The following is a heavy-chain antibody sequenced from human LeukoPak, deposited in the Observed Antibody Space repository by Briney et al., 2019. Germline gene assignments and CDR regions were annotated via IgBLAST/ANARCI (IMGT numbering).Heavy chain of an antibody. V-gene: IGHV1-18*01. CDR2: ISAYNGNT. CDR1: GYTFTSYA. J-gene: IGHJ4*02. CDR3: ARGAWDLLPGY. Sequence: ASVKVSCKASGYTFTSYAMNWVRQAPGQGLEWMGWISAYNGNTNYAQKFQGRVTMTTDTSTSTAYMELRSLRSDDTAVYYCARGAWDLLPGYWGQGTLVTVSS. D-gene: IGHD1-26*01.